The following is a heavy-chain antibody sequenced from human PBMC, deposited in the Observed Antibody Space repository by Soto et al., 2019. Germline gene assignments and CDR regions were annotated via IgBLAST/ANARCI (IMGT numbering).Heavy chain of an antibody. Sequence: CSLRLSCAASVLTLSRYTMHWVRQAPGKGLEWVAVISYDGNNKYYADSVKGRFTISRDNSKNTLSLQMNSLRPEDTAVYYCARLRSGRPFDYWGQGTLVTGSS. CDR2: ISYDGNNK. J-gene: IGHJ4*02. CDR1: VLTLSRYT. CDR3: ARLRSGRPFDY. V-gene: IGHV3-30*01.